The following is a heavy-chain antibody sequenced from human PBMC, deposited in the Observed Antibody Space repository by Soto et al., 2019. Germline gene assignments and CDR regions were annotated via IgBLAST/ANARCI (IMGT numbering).Heavy chain of an antibody. CDR2: IWYDGSNK. D-gene: IGHD4-17*01. CDR1: GFTFISYG. J-gene: IGHJ6*02. CDR3: ARDLDGEENYYYYYYGMDV. V-gene: IGHV3-33*01. Sequence: GGSLRLSCAASGFTFISYGMHWVRQAPGKGLEWVAVIWYDGSNKYYADSVKGRFTISRDNSKNTLYLQMNSLRAEDTAVYYCARDLDGEENYYYYYYGMDVWGQGTTVTVSS.